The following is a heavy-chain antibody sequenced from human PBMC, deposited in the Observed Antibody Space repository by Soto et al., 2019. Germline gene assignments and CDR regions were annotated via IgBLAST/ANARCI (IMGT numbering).Heavy chain of an antibody. CDR2: ISTSGDAM. D-gene: IGHD2-21*01. V-gene: IGHV3-48*03. CDR3: ARESIGCGGDCLDY. Sequence: GGSLRLSCAASGFTFSNYEWNWVRQAPGKGLEWISYISTSGDAMYYADSVKGRFAVSRDNTMNSLYLQMNSLRAEDTAVYYCARESIGCGGDCLDYWGQGTLVTSPQ. CDR1: GFTFSNYE. J-gene: IGHJ4*02.